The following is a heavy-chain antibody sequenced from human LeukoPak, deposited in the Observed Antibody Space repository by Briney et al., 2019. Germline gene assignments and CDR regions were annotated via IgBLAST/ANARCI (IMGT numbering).Heavy chain of an antibody. Sequence: GGSLRLSCAASGFTVSSNYMSWVRQAPGKGLEWVSVIYSGGSTYYADSVKGRFTISRDNSKNTLYLQMNSLRAEDTAVYYCANLGSGSAKSFDYWGQGTLVTVSS. CDR1: GFTVSSNY. CDR3: ANLGSGSAKSFDY. J-gene: IGHJ4*02. D-gene: IGHD3-10*01. CDR2: IYSGGST. V-gene: IGHV3-66*02.